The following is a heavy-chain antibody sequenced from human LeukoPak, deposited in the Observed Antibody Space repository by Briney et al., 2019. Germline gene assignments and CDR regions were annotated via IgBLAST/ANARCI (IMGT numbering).Heavy chain of an antibody. CDR3: AKERTGRAFDI. D-gene: IGHD1-1*01. CDR1: GFTFSSYA. CDR2: ISDSGTTT. Sequence: GGSLRLSCAGSGFTFSSYAMSWVRQAPGMGPEWVSVISDSGTTTYYADSVKGRFTISRDNSKNTLYLQMNSLRAEDTAVYYCAKERTGRAFDIWGQGTMVTVSS. J-gene: IGHJ3*02. V-gene: IGHV3-23*01.